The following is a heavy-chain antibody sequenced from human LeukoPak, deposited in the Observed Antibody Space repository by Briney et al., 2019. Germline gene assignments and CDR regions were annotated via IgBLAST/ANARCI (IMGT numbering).Heavy chain of an antibody. J-gene: IGHJ6*02. CDR3: ARSKAAADPYYHYYGMDV. CDR1: GFTFSTYA. V-gene: IGHV3-30-3*01. Sequence: GGSLRLSCAASGFTFSTYAMHWVRQAPGKGLEWVADMSYDGSNIYYAGSVKGRFTISRDNSKNTLYLQMNSLRAEDTAMYYCARSKAAADPYYHYYGMDVWGQGTTVTVSS. D-gene: IGHD6-13*01. CDR2: MSYDGSNI.